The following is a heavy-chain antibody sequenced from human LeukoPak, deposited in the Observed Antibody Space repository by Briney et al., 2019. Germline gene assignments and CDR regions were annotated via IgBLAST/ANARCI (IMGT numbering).Heavy chain of an antibody. J-gene: IGHJ4*02. CDR2: IIPILGIA. Sequence: SVKVSCKASGGTFSSYAISWVRQAPGQGLEWMGRIIPILGIANYAQKFQGRVTITADKSTSTAYMELSSLRSEDTAVYYCASPNVLLWFGESRFDYWGQGTLVTVSS. D-gene: IGHD3-10*01. V-gene: IGHV1-69*04. CDR1: GGTFSSYA. CDR3: ASPNVLLWFGESRFDY.